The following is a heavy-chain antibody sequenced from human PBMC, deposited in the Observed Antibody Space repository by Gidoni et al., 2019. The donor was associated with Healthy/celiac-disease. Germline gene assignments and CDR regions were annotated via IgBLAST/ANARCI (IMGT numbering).Heavy chain of an antibody. J-gene: IGHJ6*02. CDR2: ISWNSGSI. CDR1: GFTFADYA. CDR3: AKDMRGSMAHYYYYGMDV. Sequence: EVQLVESGGGLVQPGRSLRLSCAASGFTFADYAMHWVRQAPGKGLEWVSGISWNSGSIGYADSVKGRFTISRDNAKNSLYLQMNSLRAEDTALYYCAKDMRGSMAHYYYYGMDVWGQGTTVTVSS. V-gene: IGHV3-9*01. D-gene: IGHD3-10*01.